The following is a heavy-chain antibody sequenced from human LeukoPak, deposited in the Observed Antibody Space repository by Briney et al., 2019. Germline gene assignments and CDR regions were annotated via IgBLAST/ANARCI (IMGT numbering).Heavy chain of an antibody. J-gene: IGHJ6*02. D-gene: IGHD3-22*01. Sequence: GGSLRLSCAASGFTFSSYWMSWVRQAPGKGLEWVANIKQDGSERYYVDSVKGRFTISRDNAKNSLYLQMNSLRAEDTAVYYCARADYYDSSGYYPYYYYGMDVWGQGTTVTVSS. CDR1: GFTFSSYW. CDR2: IKQDGSER. V-gene: IGHV3-7*01. CDR3: ARADYYDSSGYYPYYYYGMDV.